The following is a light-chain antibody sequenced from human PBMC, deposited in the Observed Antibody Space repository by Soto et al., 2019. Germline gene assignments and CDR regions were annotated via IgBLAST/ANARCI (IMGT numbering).Light chain of an antibody. CDR2: EVT. Sequence: QSALTQPPSASGSPGQSVTISCTGTSSDVGAYNYVSWDQQHAGKAPKLVIYEVTKRPSGVPDRFSGSKSANTASLTVSGLQAEDEADYYCSSFASSNTWVFGGGTQLTVL. CDR3: SSFASSNTWV. CDR1: SSDVGAYNY. J-gene: IGLJ3*02. V-gene: IGLV2-8*01.